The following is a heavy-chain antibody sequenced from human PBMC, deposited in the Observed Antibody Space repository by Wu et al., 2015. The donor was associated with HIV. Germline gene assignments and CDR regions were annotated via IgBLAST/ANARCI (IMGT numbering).Heavy chain of an antibody. J-gene: IGHJ4*02. CDR1: GYIFTDFY. CDR3: ATGDEGGGYSEF. D-gene: IGHD2-21*01. V-gene: IGHV1-69-2*01. Sequence: VQLVQSGAEVKKPGTSVTISCRVSGYIFTDFYLHWVQQAPGKGLEWMGLVDPEDGETTYAEKFQGRVAITADTSTNTAYTQLSSLEFDDTAIYYCATGDEGGGYSEFWGQGNAGHSFL. CDR2: VDPEDGET.